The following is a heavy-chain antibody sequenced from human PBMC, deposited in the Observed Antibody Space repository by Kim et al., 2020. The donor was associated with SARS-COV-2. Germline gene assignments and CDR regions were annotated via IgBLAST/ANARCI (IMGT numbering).Heavy chain of an antibody. CDR2: IYTSGST. D-gene: IGHD3-10*01. Sequence: SETLSLTCTVSGGSISSGSYYWSWIRQPAGKGLEWIGRIYTSGSTNDNPSIKSRVTISVDTSKNQFSLKLSSVTAADTAVYYGAAGGFPMVRGVTSYYFDYWGQRTLVTVSS. J-gene: IGHJ4*02. CDR1: GGSISSGSYY. V-gene: IGHV4-61*02. CDR3: AAGGFPMVRGVTSYYFDY.